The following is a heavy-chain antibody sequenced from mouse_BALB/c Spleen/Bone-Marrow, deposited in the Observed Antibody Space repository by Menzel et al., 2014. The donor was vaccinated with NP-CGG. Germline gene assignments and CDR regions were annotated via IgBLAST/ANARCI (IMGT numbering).Heavy chain of an antibody. D-gene: IGHD4-1*01. Sequence: VQLQQSGPELGKPGASVKMSCKASGYTFTDYYMDWVKQSHGESFEWIGRVNPYNGGTSYNQKFKGKATLTVDKSSSTAYMELNSLTSEDSAVYYCATGTDYWGQGTSVTVSS. CDR2: VNPYNGGT. CDR3: ATGTDY. CDR1: GYTFTDYY. J-gene: IGHJ4*01. V-gene: IGHV1-19*01.